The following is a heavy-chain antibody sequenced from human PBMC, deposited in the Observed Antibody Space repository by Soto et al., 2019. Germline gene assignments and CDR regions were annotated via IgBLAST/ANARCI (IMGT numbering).Heavy chain of an antibody. V-gene: IGHV1-58*01. J-gene: IGHJ6*02. CDR1: GFTFTSSA. D-gene: IGHD2-15*01. Sequence: QMQLVQSGPEVKKPGTSVKVSCKASGFTFTSSAVQWVRQARGQRLEWIGWIVVGSGNTNYAQKFQERVTITRDMSTSTAYMELSGLRSEDTAGYYCAAPSLNYYYGMDVWGQGTTVTVSS. CDR3: AAPSLNYYYGMDV. CDR2: IVVGSGNT.